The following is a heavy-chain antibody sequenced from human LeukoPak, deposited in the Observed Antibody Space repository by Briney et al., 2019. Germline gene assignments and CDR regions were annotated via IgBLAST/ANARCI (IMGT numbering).Heavy chain of an antibody. J-gene: IGHJ4*02. D-gene: IGHD2-15*01. CDR3: AKDRGYCSGGSCYSDY. Sequence: HPGGSLRLSCAASGFTFSSYAMSWVRQAPGKGLEWVSAISGSGGSTYYADSVKGRFTISRDNSKNTLYLQMNSLRAEDTAVYYCAKDRGYCSGGSCYSDYWGQGTLVTVSS. CDR2: ISGSGGST. V-gene: IGHV3-23*01. CDR1: GFTFSSYA.